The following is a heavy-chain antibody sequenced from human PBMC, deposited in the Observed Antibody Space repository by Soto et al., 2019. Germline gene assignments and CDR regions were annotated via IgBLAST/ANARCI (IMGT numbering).Heavy chain of an antibody. J-gene: IGHJ4*02. V-gene: IGHV1-69*02. CDR1: GDTFNFYS. CDR2: VNPIVSMS. D-gene: IGHD3-10*01. Sequence: QVQLVQSGAEVKRPGSSVKVSCKASGDTFNFYSINWVRQAPGLGLEWMGRVNPIVSMSNYAQKFQGRVTMNADTSTSTADMELSSLRSEDTAIYYCASSYGSGYRAFDYWGQGALVTVSS. CDR3: ASSYGSGYRAFDY.